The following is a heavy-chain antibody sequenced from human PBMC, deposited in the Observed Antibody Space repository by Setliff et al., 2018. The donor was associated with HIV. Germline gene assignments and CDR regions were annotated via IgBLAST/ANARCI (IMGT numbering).Heavy chain of an antibody. CDR3: ARGQQIVNWFDP. D-gene: IGHD3-22*01. J-gene: IGHJ5*02. CDR2: MNHSGST. CDR1: GGSLSDYS. V-gene: IGHV4-34*01. Sequence: NPSETLSLTCAVYGGSLSDYSWSWIRQPPGKGLEWIGEMNHSGSTNYNPSLKSRVTISVDASKNQFSLKLSSVTAADTAVYYCARGQQIVNWFDPWGQGTLVTVSS.